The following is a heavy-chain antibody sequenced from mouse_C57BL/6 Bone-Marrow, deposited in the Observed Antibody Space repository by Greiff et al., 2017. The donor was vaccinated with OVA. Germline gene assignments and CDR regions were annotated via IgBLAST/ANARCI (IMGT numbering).Heavy chain of an antibody. CDR1: GFSLTSYG. CDR3: AKNGDYSNYFFAY. CDR2: IWRGGST. D-gene: IGHD2-5*01. J-gene: IGHJ3*01. V-gene: IGHV2-5*01. Sequence: VMLVESGPGLVQPSQSLSITCTVSGFSLTSYGVHWVRQSPGKGLEWLGVIWRGGSTDYNAAFMSRLSITKDNSKSQVFFKMNSLQADDTAIYYCAKNGDYSNYFFAYWGQGTLVTVSA.